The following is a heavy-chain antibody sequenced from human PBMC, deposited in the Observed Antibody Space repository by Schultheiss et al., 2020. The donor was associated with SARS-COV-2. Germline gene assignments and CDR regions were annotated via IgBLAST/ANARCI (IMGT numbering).Heavy chain of an antibody. CDR2: ISSSGSTI. CDR3: AREKWGTLAY. CDR1: GFTFSSYE. V-gene: IGHV3-48*03. Sequence: GGSLRLSCAASGFTFSSYEMNWVRQAPGKGLEWDSFISSSGSTIYYADSVKGRFTISRDNAKNSLYLQMNSLRAEDTAVYYCAREKWGTLAYWGQGTLVTVSS. D-gene: IGHD3-16*01. J-gene: IGHJ4*02.